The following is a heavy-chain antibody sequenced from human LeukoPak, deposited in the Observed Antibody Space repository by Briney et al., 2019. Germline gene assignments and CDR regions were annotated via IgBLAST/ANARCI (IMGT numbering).Heavy chain of an antibody. V-gene: IGHV4-4*07. CDR1: GGSISGFY. CDR3: ASAWLDAFDI. D-gene: IGHD3-9*01. J-gene: IGHJ3*02. CDR2: IYTSGST. Sequence: PSETLSLTCTVSGGSISGFYWSWIRQPAGKGLEWIGRIYTSGSTNYNPSLKSRVTISVDTSKNQFSLKLSSVTAADTAVYYCASAWLDAFDIWGQGTMVTVSS.